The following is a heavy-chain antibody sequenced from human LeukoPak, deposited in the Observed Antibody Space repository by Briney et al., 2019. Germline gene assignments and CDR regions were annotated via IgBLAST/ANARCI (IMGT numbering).Heavy chain of an antibody. CDR1: GFTFSSYW. J-gene: IGHJ5*02. Sequence: GGSLRLSCAASGFTFSSYWMSWVRQAPGKGLEWVANIKQDGSEKYYVDSAKGRFTISRDNAKNSLYLQMNSLRAEDTAVYCCARGCSGGSCYESKFDPWGQGTLVTISS. D-gene: IGHD2-15*01. V-gene: IGHV3-7*01. CDR2: IKQDGSEK. CDR3: ARGCSGGSCYESKFDP.